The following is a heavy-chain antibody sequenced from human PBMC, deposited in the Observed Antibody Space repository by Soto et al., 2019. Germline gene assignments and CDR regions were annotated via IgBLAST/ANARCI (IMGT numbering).Heavy chain of an antibody. V-gene: IGHV3-30*18. J-gene: IGHJ4*02. Sequence: GGSLRLSCAASGFTFSSYGMHWVRQAPGKGLEWVAVISYDGSNKYYADSVKGRFTISRDNSKNTLYLQMNSLRAEDTAVYYCAKGGYYDSSAELDYWGQGTLVTVSS. D-gene: IGHD3-22*01. CDR3: AKGGYYDSSAELDY. CDR2: ISYDGSNK. CDR1: GFTFSSYG.